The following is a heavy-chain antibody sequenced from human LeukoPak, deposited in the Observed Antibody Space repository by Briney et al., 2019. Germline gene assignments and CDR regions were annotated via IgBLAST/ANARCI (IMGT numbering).Heavy chain of an antibody. V-gene: IGHV3-48*01. J-gene: IGHJ4*02. CDR3: ARVRAEGDY. CDR2: ISSSSSTI. Sequence: GGSLRLSCAASGFTFSSYSMNWVRRAPGKGLEWVSYISSSSSTIYYADSMKGRFTISRDNAKNSLYLQMNSLRAEDTAVYYCARVRAEGDYWGQGTLVTVSS. CDR1: GFTFSSYS.